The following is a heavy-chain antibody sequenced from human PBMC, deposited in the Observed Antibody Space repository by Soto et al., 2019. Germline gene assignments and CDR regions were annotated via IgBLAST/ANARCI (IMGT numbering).Heavy chain of an antibody. CDR2: ISATGGST. Sequence: EVQLLESGGDLVQPGGSLRLSCAASGFTFGIYAMTWVRQAPGKGLEWVSTISATGGSTFYADSGKGRFTISRDNSKNTLYLQINSLRAEDTAIYYCAQDLSSYYYFAFWGQGTLVTVSS. V-gene: IGHV3-23*01. CDR3: AQDLSSYYYFAF. D-gene: IGHD2-15*01. J-gene: IGHJ4*02. CDR1: GFTFGIYA.